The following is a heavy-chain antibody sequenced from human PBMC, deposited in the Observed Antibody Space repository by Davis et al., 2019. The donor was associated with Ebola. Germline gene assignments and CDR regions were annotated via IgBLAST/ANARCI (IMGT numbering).Heavy chain of an antibody. CDR2: IRSKANSYAT. CDR1: GFTFSGSA. V-gene: IGHV3-73*01. CDR3: AKGCSGWPSDYSYGMGV. D-gene: IGHD6-19*01. Sequence: GESLKISCAASGFTFSGSAMHWVRQASGKGLEWVGRIRSKANSYATGYAASVKGRFTISRDDSKNTAYLQMNSLKSEDTAVYYCAKGCSGWPSDYSYGMGVWGKGTTVTVSS. J-gene: IGHJ6*04.